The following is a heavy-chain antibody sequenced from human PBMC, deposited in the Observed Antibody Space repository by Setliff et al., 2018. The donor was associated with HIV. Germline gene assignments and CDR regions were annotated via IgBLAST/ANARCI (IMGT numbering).Heavy chain of an antibody. CDR1: GFTFGDYA. CDR2: IKSKTDGGTT. V-gene: IGHV3-15*01. D-gene: IGHD3-10*01. J-gene: IGHJ4*02. CDR3: TSNYYGSGTYYNKIDY. Sequence: PGGSLRLSCTASGFTFGDYAMSWVRQAPGKGLEWVGRIKSKTDGGTTDYAAPVKGRFTISRDDSKNTLYLQMNSLKTEDTAVYYCTSNYYGSGTYYNKIDYWGQGTLVTVSS.